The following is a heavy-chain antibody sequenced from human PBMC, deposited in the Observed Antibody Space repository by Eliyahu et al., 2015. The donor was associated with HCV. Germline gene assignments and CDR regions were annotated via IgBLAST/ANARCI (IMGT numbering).Heavy chain of an antibody. CDR2: ITHSGST. Sequence: VHQEPWGAGLFKPSATXSLXXPXXVGPFSAYSWTWIRQPPGKGLEWVGEITHSGSTNYNPSLKRRVTISMDKSKNQFSLMLNSVTAADTAVYYCAVVPAAVGSFYNWFDPWGQGTLVTVSS. J-gene: IGHJ5*02. D-gene: IGHD2-2*01. V-gene: IGHV4-34*02. CDR3: AVVPAAVGSFYNWFDP. CDR1: VGPFSAYS.